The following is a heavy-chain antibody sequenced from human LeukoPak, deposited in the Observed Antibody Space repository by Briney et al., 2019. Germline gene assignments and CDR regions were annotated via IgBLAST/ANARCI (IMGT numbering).Heavy chain of an antibody. CDR3: AAVTTVSGY. V-gene: IGHV3-30*03. CDR2: ISYDGSNK. J-gene: IGHJ4*02. Sequence: QPGRSLRLSCAASGFTFSSYGMHWVRRAPGKGLEWVAVISYDGSNKYYADSVKGRFTISRDNSKNTLYLQMNSLRAEDTAVYYCAAVTTVSGYWGQGTLVTVSS. D-gene: IGHD4-17*01. CDR1: GFTFSSYG.